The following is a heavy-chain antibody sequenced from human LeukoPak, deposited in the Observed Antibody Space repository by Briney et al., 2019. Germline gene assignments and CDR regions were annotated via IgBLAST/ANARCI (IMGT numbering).Heavy chain of an antibody. CDR3: ARDLHYYAAMDV. V-gene: IGHV3-23*01. J-gene: IGHJ6*02. D-gene: IGHD3-10*01. Sequence: GGSLRLSCAASGFTFSGFAMAWVRQAPGKGLEWVSSIGSDEKTHYSESVRGRFAISRDNSKSMLYLQMNTLRAEDTALYYCARDLHYYAAMDVWGQGTTGSVSS. CDR1: GFTFSGFA. CDR2: IGSDEKT.